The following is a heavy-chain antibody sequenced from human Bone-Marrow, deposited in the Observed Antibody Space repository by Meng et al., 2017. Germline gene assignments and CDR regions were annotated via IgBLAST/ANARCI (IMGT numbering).Heavy chain of an antibody. CDR3: ARDVAGRGGY. Sequence: GGCFVLLGGARGRCFAALGFTFSSYWMPGVRQAPVRGLGWVSCINTVGTTTTYAGAVKGRFTISRDNAKNTMYLQMNRLRGENTDVYYCARDVAGRGGYWGQGTLVTVSS. J-gene: IGHJ4*02. CDR1: GFTFSSYW. CDR2: INTVGTTT. V-gene: IGHV3-74*01. D-gene: IGHD2-15*01.